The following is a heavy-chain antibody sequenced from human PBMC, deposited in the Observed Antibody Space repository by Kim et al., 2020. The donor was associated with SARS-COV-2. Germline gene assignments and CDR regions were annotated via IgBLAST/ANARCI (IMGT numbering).Heavy chain of an antibody. V-gene: IGHV4-39*07. CDR3: ARLDFGVEGYAYYFDY. Sequence: SETLSLTCTVSGGSISSSTYYWGWIRQPPGKGLEWIGSIYYSGSTYYNPSLKSRVTISVDTSKNQFSLKLSSVTAADTAVYYCARLDFGVEGYAYYFDYWGPGTLVTVSS. D-gene: IGHD3-3*01. CDR1: GGSISSSTYY. J-gene: IGHJ4*02. CDR2: IYYSGST.